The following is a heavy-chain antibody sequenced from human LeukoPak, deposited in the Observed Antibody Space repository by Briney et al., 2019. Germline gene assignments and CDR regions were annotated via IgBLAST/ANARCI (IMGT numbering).Heavy chain of an antibody. D-gene: IGHD3-22*01. Sequence: GGSLRLSCAASGFTFSSYEMNWVRQAPGKGLEWVSFISRSGATIYYTDSVKGRFTISRDNAKNSLYLQMNSLRAEDTAVYYCARDHATYYYDSSGYYDYWGQGTLVTVSS. CDR1: GFTFSSYE. CDR2: ISRSGATI. J-gene: IGHJ4*02. V-gene: IGHV3-48*03. CDR3: ARDHATYYYDSSGYYDY.